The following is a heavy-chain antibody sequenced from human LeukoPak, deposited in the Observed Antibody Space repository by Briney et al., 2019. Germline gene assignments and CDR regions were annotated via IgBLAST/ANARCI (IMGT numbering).Heavy chain of an antibody. CDR1: GFTFDDYA. Sequence: PGRSPRLSCAASGFTFDDYAMHWVRQAPGKGLEWVSGISWNSGSIGYADSVKGRFTISRDNAKNSLYLQMNSLRAEDTALYYCAKGRTTMIVGLDYWGQGTLVTVSS. J-gene: IGHJ4*02. CDR3: AKGRTTMIVGLDY. V-gene: IGHV3-9*01. D-gene: IGHD3-22*01. CDR2: ISWNSGSI.